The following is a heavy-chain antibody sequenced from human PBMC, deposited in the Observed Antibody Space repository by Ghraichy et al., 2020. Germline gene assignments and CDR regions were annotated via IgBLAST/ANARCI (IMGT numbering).Heavy chain of an antibody. CDR3: ARIAGTRWYSPDYDAFDI. V-gene: IGHV2-26*01. CDR1: GLSLNNARMG. CDR2: IFSNDKK. Sequence: SGPTLVKPTETLTLTCTVSGLSLNNARMGVSWIRQPPGKALEWLAHIFSNDKKSYSTSLKSRLTISKDTSKSQVVLTMTNMSPVDTATYYCARIAGTRWYSPDYDAFDIWGQGTMVTVSS. J-gene: IGHJ3*02. D-gene: IGHD2-15*01.